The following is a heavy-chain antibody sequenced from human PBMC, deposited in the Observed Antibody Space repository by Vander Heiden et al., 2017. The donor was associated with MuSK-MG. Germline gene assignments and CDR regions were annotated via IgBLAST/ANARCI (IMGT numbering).Heavy chain of an antibody. J-gene: IGHJ6*03. Sequence: EVQLVESGGGLVQPGGSLRLSCAASGFTFSSYAMSWVRQAPGKGLEWVSAISGSGGSTYYADSVKGRFTISRDNSKNTLYLQMNSLRAEDTAVYYCAKDASSSLYYYYYMDVWGQGTTVTVSS. CDR1: GFTFSSYA. V-gene: IGHV3-23*04. D-gene: IGHD6-6*01. CDR3: AKDASSSLYYYYYMDV. CDR2: ISGSGGST.